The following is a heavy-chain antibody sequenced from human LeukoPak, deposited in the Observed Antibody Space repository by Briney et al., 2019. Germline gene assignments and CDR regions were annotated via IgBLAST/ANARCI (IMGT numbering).Heavy chain of an antibody. V-gene: IGHV3-30-3*01. CDR1: GFTFSSYA. J-gene: IGHJ6*02. CDR3: ARASEPLLGYFDWLPADYYYGMDV. D-gene: IGHD3-9*01. CDR2: ISYDGSNK. Sequence: GGSLRLSCAASGFTFSSYAMHWVRQAPGKGLEWVAVISYDGSNKYYADSVKGRFTISRDNSKNTLYLQMNSLRAEETAGYYCARASEPLLGYFDWLPADYYYGMDVWGQGTTVTVSS.